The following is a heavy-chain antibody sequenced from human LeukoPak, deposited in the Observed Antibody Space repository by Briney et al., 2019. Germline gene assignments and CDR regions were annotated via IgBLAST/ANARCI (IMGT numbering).Heavy chain of an antibody. CDR3: ARTRYYYNSRSYGAPYYFDY. Sequence: KPSETLSHACAVSGGSISSGGYSWSWIRQAPGKGLEWFGYIYYSGSTYYNPSLKSRVTISVDTSKNQFSLKLSSVTAADTAVYYCARTRYYYNSRSYGAPYYFDYWGQGTLVTVSS. CDR2: IYYSGST. D-gene: IGHD3-10*01. V-gene: IGHV4-30-4*07. J-gene: IGHJ4*02. CDR1: GGSISSGGYS.